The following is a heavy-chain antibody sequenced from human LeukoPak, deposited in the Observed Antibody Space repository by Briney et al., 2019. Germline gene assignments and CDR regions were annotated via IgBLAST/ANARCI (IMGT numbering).Heavy chain of an antibody. CDR1: GGSISSSSYY. CDR2: IYTSGST. CDR3: ARDPVFWGDWYFDL. D-gene: IGHD3-16*01. J-gene: IGHJ2*01. Sequence: SETLSLTCTVSGGSISSSSYYWGWIRQPAGKGLEWIGRIYTSGSTNYNPSLKSRVTISVDTSKNQFSLKLSSVTAADTAVYYCARDPVFWGDWYFDLWGRGTLVTVSS. V-gene: IGHV4-61*02.